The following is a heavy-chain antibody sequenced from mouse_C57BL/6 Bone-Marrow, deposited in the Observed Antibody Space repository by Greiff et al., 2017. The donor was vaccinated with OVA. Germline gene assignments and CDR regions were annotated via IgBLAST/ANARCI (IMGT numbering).Heavy chain of an antibody. Sequence: VQLKESGPGLVKPSQTVFLTCTVTGLSITTGNYRWSWIRQFPGNKLEWIGYIYYSGTITYNPSLTSRTTITRDTPKNQFFLEMNSLTAEDTATYYCARDGATTVVAHWYFDVWGTGTTVTVSS. V-gene: IGHV3-5*01. J-gene: IGHJ1*03. CDR1: GLSITTGNYR. CDR2: IYYSGTI. CDR3: ARDGATTVVAHWYFDV. D-gene: IGHD1-1*01.